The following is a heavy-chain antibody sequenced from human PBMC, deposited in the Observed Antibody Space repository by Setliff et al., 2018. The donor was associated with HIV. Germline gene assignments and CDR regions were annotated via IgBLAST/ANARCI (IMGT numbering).Heavy chain of an antibody. CDR2: ISSSGSTI. CDR3: AKGRGSGSYGGFYFDA. V-gene: IGHV3-48*03. Sequence: GSLRLSCAASGFTFSIYEMNWVRQAPGKGLEWVSYISSSGSTIYYADSVKGRFTISRDNAKNSLYLQMNSLRTEDTALYYCAKGRGSGSYGGFYFDAWGQGTQVTVSS. J-gene: IGHJ4*02. D-gene: IGHD3-10*01. CDR1: GFTFSIYE.